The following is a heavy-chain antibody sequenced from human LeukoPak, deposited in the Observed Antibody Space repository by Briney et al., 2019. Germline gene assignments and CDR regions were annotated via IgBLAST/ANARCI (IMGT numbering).Heavy chain of an antibody. V-gene: IGHV4-61*02. CDR1: GGSISSGSYY. CDR3: AAGLTTVPT. D-gene: IGHD4-17*01. Sequence: SQTLSLTCTVSGGSISSGSYYWSWIRQPAGKGLEWIGRIYTSGSTDYNPSLKSRVTMSVDMSKNQFYLNLRSVTAADTAVYYCAAGLTTVPTWGQGTLVTVSS. CDR2: IYTSGST. J-gene: IGHJ5*02.